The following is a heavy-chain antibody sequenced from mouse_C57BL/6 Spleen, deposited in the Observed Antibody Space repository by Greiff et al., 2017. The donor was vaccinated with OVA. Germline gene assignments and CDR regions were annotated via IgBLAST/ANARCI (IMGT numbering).Heavy chain of an antibody. V-gene: IGHV5-17*01. CDR1: GFTFSDYG. Sequence: EVKVVESGGGLVKPGGSLKLSCAASGFTFSDYGMHWVRQAPEKGLEWVAYISSGSSTIYYADTVKGRFTISRDNAKNTLFLQMTSLRSEDTAMYYCARIRDLYAMDYWGQGTSVTVSS. D-gene: IGHD3-1*01. CDR2: ISSGSSTI. J-gene: IGHJ4*01. CDR3: ARIRDLYAMDY.